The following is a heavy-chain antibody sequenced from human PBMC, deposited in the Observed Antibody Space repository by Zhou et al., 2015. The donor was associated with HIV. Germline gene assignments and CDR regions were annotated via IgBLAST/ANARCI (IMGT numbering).Heavy chain of an antibody. CDR1: GGTFSSYC. V-gene: IGHV1-69*06. CDR2: IIPIFGTS. CDR3: ARDRETRTTYGVVVMEGMDV. J-gene: IGHJ6*02. Sequence: QVQLVQSGAEVRKPGSSVKVSCKVSGGTFSSYCIGWVRQAPGQGLEWMGGIIPIFGTSKYAQNFQDRVSITADKSTSTAYMEISSLRSEDTAVYYCARDRETRTTYGVVVMEGMDVWGQGTTVIVS. D-gene: IGHD3-3*01.